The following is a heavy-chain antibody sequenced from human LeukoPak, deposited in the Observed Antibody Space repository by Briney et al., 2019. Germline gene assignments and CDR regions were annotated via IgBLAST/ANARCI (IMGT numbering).Heavy chain of an antibody. CDR2: IIPNSGGT. J-gene: IGHJ3*02. CDR1: GYTFTGYY. Sequence: ASVKVSCKASGYTFTGYYMHWVRQAPGQGLEWMGWIIPNSGGTNYAQKFQGRVTMTRDASISTAYMELTRLRSDDMAVYYCARAGIIPGAFDIWGQGTMVTVSS. CDR3: ARAGIIPGAFDI. D-gene: IGHD3-10*01. V-gene: IGHV1-2*02.